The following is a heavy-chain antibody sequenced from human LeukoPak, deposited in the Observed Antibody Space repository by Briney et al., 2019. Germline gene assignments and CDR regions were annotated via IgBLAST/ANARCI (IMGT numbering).Heavy chain of an antibody. CDR3: ARHVYSSSPIDY. J-gene: IGHJ4*02. CDR1: GDSISRYY. Sequence: SETLSLTCTVSGDSISRYYWSWIRQPPGKGLEWIGYIYYSGSTNYSPSLKSRVTISVDTSKNQISLKLSSVTAADTAVYYCARHVYSSSPIDYWGQGTLVTVSS. CDR2: IYYSGST. D-gene: IGHD6-13*01. V-gene: IGHV4-59*08.